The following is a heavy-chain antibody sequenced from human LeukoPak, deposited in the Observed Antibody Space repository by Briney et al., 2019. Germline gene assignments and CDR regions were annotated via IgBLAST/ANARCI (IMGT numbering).Heavy chain of an antibody. Sequence: SETLSLTCTVSGASISFYYWSWVRQPPGKGLEWIGYIYYSGSTKYNPSLKSRVTMSIDTSKNQFSLNLKSVTAADTAVYYCALDSSGWSDDSFDIWGHGTMVTVSS. D-gene: IGHD6-13*01. J-gene: IGHJ3*02. CDR2: IYYSGST. CDR1: GASISFYY. V-gene: IGHV4-59*01. CDR3: ALDSSGWSDDSFDI.